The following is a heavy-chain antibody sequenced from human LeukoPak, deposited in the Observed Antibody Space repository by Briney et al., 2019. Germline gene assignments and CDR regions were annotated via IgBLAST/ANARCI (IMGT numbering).Heavy chain of an antibody. D-gene: IGHD7-27*01. Sequence: SETLSLTCSVSGDSISNDGYYWRWVRQHPGKGLEWLVYIYYSGSTYYNPSRKSQFTLTVDTSKSQFSLRLTSVTAADTAVYYCARDLTGDQFFDPWGQGTLVTVSS. CDR3: ARDLTGDQFFDP. CDR2: IYYSGST. CDR1: GDSISNDGYY. V-gene: IGHV4-31*01. J-gene: IGHJ5*02.